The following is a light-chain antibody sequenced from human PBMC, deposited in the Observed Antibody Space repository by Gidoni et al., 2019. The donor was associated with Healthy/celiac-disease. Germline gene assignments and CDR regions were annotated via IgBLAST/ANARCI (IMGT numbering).Light chain of an antibody. CDR1: QSIRSW. CDR2: DAS. CDR3: QQYNSYRT. J-gene: IGKJ1*01. Sequence: IQMSQSPPTLSASVGDRVTITCRASQSIRSWLAWYQQKPGKAPKLLIYDASSLESGVPSRFSGSGSGTEFTLTISSLQPDDFATYYCQQYNSYRTFXXXTKVEIK. V-gene: IGKV1-5*01.